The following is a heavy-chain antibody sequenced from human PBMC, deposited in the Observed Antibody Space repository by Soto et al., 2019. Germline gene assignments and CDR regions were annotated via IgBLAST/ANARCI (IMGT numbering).Heavy chain of an antibody. CDR1: GGSISQYY. Sequence: QVQLQESGPGLVKPSETLSLSCGVSGGSISQYYWSWIRQPAGKGLEWIGRIYSGGSTNYNPSLESRVTMSVDTYKYQFSLKLSSVTAADTAVYYCARGPGGFGDFSLDYWGQGTLVTVSS. J-gene: IGHJ4*02. CDR3: ARGPGGFGDFSLDY. CDR2: IYSGGST. D-gene: IGHD3-10*01. V-gene: IGHV4-4*07.